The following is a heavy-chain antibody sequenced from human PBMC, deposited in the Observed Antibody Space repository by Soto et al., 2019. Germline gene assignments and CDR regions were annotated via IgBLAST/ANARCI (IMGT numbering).Heavy chain of an antibody. Sequence: ETLSLTCAVSGASITAYYWAWVRQPPGKGLEYIGHVHNSGRADYNPSLRSRVTISVDTSRNQFSLHLNSVTAADTAVYFCARHENGGTYPLAYWGQGTLVTVSS. CDR3: ARHENGGTYPLAY. CDR1: GASITAYY. CDR2: VHNSGRA. J-gene: IGHJ4*02. D-gene: IGHD1-26*01. V-gene: IGHV4-59*08.